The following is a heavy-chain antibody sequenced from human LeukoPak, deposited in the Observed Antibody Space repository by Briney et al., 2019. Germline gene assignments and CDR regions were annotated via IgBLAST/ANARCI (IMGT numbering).Heavy chain of an antibody. J-gene: IGHJ4*02. CDR1: GFTVSSNY. Sequence: GGSLRLSCAASGFTVSSNYMSWVRQAPGKGLEWVSVIYGGGSTYYADSVKGRFTISRDNSKNTLYLQMNSLRAEDTAVYYCARDHADYYGSGSSDYWGQGTLVTVSS. V-gene: IGHV3-53*01. CDR2: IYGGGST. D-gene: IGHD3-10*01. CDR3: ARDHADYYGSGSSDY.